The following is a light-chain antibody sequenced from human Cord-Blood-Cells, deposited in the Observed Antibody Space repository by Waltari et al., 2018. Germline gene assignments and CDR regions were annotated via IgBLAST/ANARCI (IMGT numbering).Light chain of an antibody. J-gene: IGLJ2*01. V-gene: IGLV3-1*01. CDR3: QAWDSSTVV. Sequence: SYELTQPPSVSMSPGQTASITCSGDKLGDKYACWYQQKPGQSPVLVIYQDSKRHSGIPERFSGSNSGNTATLTISGTQAMDEADYYCQAWDSSTVVFGGGTKLTVL. CDR2: QDS. CDR1: KLGDKY.